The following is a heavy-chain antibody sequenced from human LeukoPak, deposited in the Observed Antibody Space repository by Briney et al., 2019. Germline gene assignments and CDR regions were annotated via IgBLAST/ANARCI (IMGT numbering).Heavy chain of an antibody. CDR3: ARDVLGSGGYLNPSQY. CDR2: IYSGGST. Sequence: GGSLRLSCAASGFAVSNNYMSWVRQAPGKGLEWVSVIYSGGSTYYADSVKGRFTISRDTSRNTLYLQMNSLRVEDTAVYYCARDVLGSGGYLNPSQYWGQGTLVTVSS. V-gene: IGHV3-53*01. J-gene: IGHJ4*02. CDR1: GFAVSNNY. D-gene: IGHD2-15*01.